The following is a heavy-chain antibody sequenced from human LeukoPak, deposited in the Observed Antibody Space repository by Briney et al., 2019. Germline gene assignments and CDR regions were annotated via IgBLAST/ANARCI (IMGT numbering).Heavy chain of an antibody. J-gene: IGHJ4*02. CDR3: ARDRGSGWYRADYFDY. V-gene: IGHV3-7*01. CDR2: IKQDGSEK. D-gene: IGHD6-19*01. CDR1: GFTFSSYW. Sequence: GGSLRLSCAASGFTFSSYWMSWVRQAPGKGLEWVANIKQDGSEKYYVDSVKGRFTISRDNAKNSLYLQMNGLRAEDTAVYYCARDRGSGWYRADYFDYWGQGTLVTVSS.